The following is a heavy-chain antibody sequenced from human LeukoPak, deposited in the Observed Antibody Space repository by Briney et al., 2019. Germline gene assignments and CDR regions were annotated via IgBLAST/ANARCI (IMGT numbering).Heavy chain of an antibody. D-gene: IGHD6-6*01. CDR2: ISYDGSNK. Sequence: QSGGSLRLSCAASGFTFSSYAMHWVRQAPGKGLEWVAVISYDGSNKYYADSVKGRFTISRDNSKNTLYLQMNSLRAEDTAVYYCARDYIAARPSYYMDVWGKGTTVTVSS. J-gene: IGHJ6*03. CDR3: ARDYIAARPSYYMDV. CDR1: GFTFSSYA. V-gene: IGHV3-30-3*01.